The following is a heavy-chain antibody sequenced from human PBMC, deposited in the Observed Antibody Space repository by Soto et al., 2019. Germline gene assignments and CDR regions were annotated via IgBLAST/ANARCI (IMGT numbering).Heavy chain of an antibody. D-gene: IGHD1-1*01. V-gene: IGHV4-4*07. CDR1: GGSISSHY. J-gene: IGHJ3*02. CDR3: ASFFGNGSDAFDN. Sequence: PSETLSLTCTVSGGSISSHYWSWIRQPAGKGLEWIGRIYTSGSTNFNPSLRSRVTMSVDTSKNQVSLRLTSVTAADTAVYYCASFFGNGSDAFDNWGQGTMVTVSS. CDR2: IYTSGST.